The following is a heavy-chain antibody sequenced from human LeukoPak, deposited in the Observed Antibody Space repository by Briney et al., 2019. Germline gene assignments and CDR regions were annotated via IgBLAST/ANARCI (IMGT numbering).Heavy chain of an antibody. CDR2: ISWNSGSI. CDR1: GFTFDDYA. J-gene: IGHJ4*02. D-gene: IGHD1-26*01. Sequence: GGSLRLSCAASGFTFDDYAMHWVRQAPGKGLEWVSGISWNSGSIGYADSVKGRFTISRDNAKNSLYLQMNSLRAEDTALYYCAKDGGSGSYSPYYFDYWGQGTLVTVSS. V-gene: IGHV3-9*01. CDR3: AKDGGSGSYSPYYFDY.